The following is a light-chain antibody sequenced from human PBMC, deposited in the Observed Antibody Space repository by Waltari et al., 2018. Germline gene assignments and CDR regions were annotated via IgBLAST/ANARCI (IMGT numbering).Light chain of an antibody. CDR3: QQYNNWPPLT. CDR2: DAS. CDR1: QSISRL. V-gene: IGKV3D-15*01. Sequence: VMTQSPATLFVSPGEGATLSCRASQSISRLVAWYHQKSGQAPRLLIFDASARANGIPARFSGSGSGTEFTLTISSLQSEDVGVYYCQQYNNWPPLTFGGGTKVEIK. J-gene: IGKJ4*01.